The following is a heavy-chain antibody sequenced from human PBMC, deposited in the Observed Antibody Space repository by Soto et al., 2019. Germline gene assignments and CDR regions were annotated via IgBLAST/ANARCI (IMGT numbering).Heavy chain of an antibody. D-gene: IGHD3-10*01. CDR3: TRDYESGSYRNWFDP. J-gene: IGHJ5*02. CDR1: GGSISGYF. CDR2: FYYSGIT. Sequence: SATLSLTCTVSGGSISGYFWSWIRQPPGRGLEWIGYFYYSGITTYNPSLKGRVSMSVDTSKNQFSLKLSSVTAADTALYYCTRDYESGSYRNWFDPWGQGTLVTVSS. V-gene: IGHV4-59*01.